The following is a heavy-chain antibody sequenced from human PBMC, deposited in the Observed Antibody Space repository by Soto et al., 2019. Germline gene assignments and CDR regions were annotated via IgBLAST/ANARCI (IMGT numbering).Heavy chain of an antibody. CDR1: GGTFSSYA. Sequence: QVQLVQSGAEVKKPGSSVKVSCKASGGTFSSYAISWVRQAPGQGLEWMGGIIPIFGTANYAQKFQGRVTITADESTSTAYMELSSLRSEDTAVYYCALKVGSGYYKGYYYGMDVWGQGTTVTVSS. CDR2: IIPIFGTA. D-gene: IGHD3-3*01. J-gene: IGHJ6*02. CDR3: ALKVGSGYYKGYYYGMDV. V-gene: IGHV1-69*12.